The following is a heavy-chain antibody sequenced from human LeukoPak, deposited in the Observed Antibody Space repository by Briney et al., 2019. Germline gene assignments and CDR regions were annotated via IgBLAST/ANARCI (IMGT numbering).Heavy chain of an antibody. D-gene: IGHD6-13*01. CDR2: IKQDGSEK. J-gene: IGHJ4*02. V-gene: IGHV3-7*03. Sequence: GGSLRLSCAASGFTFSSYWMTWVRQAPGKGLEWVANIKQDGSEKYYVDSVKGRFTISRDNAKNSLYLQMNSLRAEDTAVYYCAKDQRGIAAAFDYWGQGTLVTVSS. CDR1: GFTFSSYW. CDR3: AKDQRGIAAAFDY.